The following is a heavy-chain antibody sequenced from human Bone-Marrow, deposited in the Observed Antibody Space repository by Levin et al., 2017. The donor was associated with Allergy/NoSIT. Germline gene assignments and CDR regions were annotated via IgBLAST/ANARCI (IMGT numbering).Heavy chain of an antibody. CDR2: IYYSGST. CDR1: GGSISSYY. CDR3: ARVLGDYSNYCYDYYMDV. D-gene: IGHD4-11*01. V-gene: IGHV4-59*01. J-gene: IGHJ6*03. Sequence: SQTLSLPCTVSGGSISSYYWSWIRQPPGKGLEWIGYIYYSGSTNYNPSLKSRVTISVDTSKNQFSLKLSSVTAADTAVYYCARVLGDYSNYCYDYYMDVWGKGTTVTVSS.